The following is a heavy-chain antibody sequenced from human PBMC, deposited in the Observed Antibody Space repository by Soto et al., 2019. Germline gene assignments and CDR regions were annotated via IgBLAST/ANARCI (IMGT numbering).Heavy chain of an antibody. V-gene: IGHV1-3*01. Sequence: ASVKVSCKASGYTFTTYAISWLRQAPGQRLEWMGWIDAGNGNTKYSQKFQGRVTITRDTSANTAYMELSSLRSEDTAVYYCARPIAAAGEGWFDPWGQGTLVTVSS. CDR2: IDAGNGNT. D-gene: IGHD6-13*01. J-gene: IGHJ5*02. CDR1: GYTFTTYA. CDR3: ARPIAAAGEGWFDP.